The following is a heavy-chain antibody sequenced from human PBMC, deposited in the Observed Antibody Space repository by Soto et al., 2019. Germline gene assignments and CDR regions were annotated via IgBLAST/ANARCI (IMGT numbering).Heavy chain of an antibody. V-gene: IGHV3-33*01. CDR2: IWYDGSNK. Sequence: GGSLRLSCAASGFTFSSYGMHWVRQAPGKGLEWVAVIWYDGSNKYYADSVKGRFTISRDNSKNTLYLQMNSLRAEDTAVYYCARDASHLIMIVVDRPTTMDVWGQGTTVTVSS. CDR1: GFTFSSYG. J-gene: IGHJ6*02. D-gene: IGHD3-22*01. CDR3: ARDASHLIMIVVDRPTTMDV.